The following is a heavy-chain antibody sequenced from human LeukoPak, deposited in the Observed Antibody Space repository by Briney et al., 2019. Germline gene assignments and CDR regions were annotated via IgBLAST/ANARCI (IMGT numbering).Heavy chain of an antibody. V-gene: IGHV1-8*01. CDR2: MNPNSGNT. J-gene: IGHJ5*02. Sequence: RASVKVSCKASGYTFTSYDINWVRQATGQGLEWMGWMNPNSGNTGYAQKFQGRVTMTRNTSISTAYMELSSLRSEDTAVYYCAVYDYVLDWFDPWGQGALVTVSS. CDR1: GYTFTSYD. D-gene: IGHD5/OR15-5a*01. CDR3: AVYDYVLDWFDP.